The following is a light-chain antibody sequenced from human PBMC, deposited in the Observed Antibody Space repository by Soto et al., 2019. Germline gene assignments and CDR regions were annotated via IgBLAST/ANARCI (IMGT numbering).Light chain of an antibody. Sequence: EVLMTQSPATLSVSPGERATLSCRASQSVSGKLAWYQQKPGQAPRLLISDASNRATGIPARFSGSGSGTGFTLTINSLEPEDFAVYYCQQRSSWPITFGQGTRLEIK. CDR2: DAS. V-gene: IGKV3-11*01. CDR1: QSVSGK. CDR3: QQRSSWPIT. J-gene: IGKJ5*01.